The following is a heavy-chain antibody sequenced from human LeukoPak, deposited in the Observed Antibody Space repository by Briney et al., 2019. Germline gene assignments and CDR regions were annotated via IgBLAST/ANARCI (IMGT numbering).Heavy chain of an antibody. CDR3: ARDVLSYDILTGYYIPEGFDC. Sequence: LRLSCXASRFTFSDYYMSWFRQAPGKGLEWVAYISSGGGTKYYADSVKGRFTISRDNAKNSLYLQMNSLRAEDTAVYYCARDVLSYDILTGYYIPEGFDCWGQGTLVTVSS. J-gene: IGHJ4*02. CDR1: RFTFSDYY. V-gene: IGHV3-11*01. CDR2: ISSGGGTK. D-gene: IGHD3-9*01.